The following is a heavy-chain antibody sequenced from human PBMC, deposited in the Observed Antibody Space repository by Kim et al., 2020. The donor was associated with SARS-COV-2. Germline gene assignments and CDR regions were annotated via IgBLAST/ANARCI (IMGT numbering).Heavy chain of an antibody. CDR2: IYYSGST. CDR1: GGSISSYY. J-gene: IGHJ6*03. V-gene: IGHV4-59*08. Sequence: SETLSLTCTVSGGSISSYYWSWIRQPPGKGLEWIGYIYYSGSTNYNPSLKSRVTISVDTSKNQFSLKLSSVTAADTAVYYCARHVVVYSYGSLLANDDYSYDYMDVWGKGTPVTVSS. D-gene: IGHD5-18*01. CDR3: ARHVVVYSYGSLLANDDYSYDYMDV.